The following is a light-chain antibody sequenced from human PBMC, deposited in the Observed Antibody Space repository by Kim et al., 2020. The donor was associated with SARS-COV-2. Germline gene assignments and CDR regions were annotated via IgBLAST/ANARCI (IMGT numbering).Light chain of an antibody. V-gene: IGKV3-20*01. CDR1: QHVSSNY. CDR3: QHYGTSLWT. J-gene: IGKJ1*01. Sequence: ERATLSCRASQHVSSNYLLWYQQKPGQAPRLLIFGASSRATDIPDRFSGSGSGTDFTLTISKLEPEDFAVYYCQHYGTSLWTFGPGTKVDIK. CDR2: GAS.